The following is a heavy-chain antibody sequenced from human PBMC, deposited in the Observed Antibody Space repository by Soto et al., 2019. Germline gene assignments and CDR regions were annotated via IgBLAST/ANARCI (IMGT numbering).Heavy chain of an antibody. CDR1: GDSISNYY. CDR2: MSATGGA. CDR3: TRDQSGTPDI. D-gene: IGHD1-26*01. V-gene: IGHV4-4*07. J-gene: IGHJ3*02. Sequence: SETLSLTCNVSGDSISNYYWTWIRQSAGKGLEWIGRMSATGGAAYNPSLKSRLTLSRDTSKNELSLGLKFVTAADTAVYFCTRDQSGTPDIWGQGTMVTVSS.